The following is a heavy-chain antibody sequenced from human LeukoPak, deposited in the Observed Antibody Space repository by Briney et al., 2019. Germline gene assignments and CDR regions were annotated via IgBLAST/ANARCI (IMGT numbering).Heavy chain of an antibody. CDR1: GFTFSSYA. D-gene: IGHD3-10*01. CDR2: ISGSGGST. V-gene: IGHV3-23*01. Sequence: GGSLRLSCAASGFTFSSYAMSWVRQAPGKGLEWDSAISGSGGSTYYADSVKGRFTISRDTSKNTLYLQMNSLRAEDTAVYYCAKGRDYYGSGSYSGIDYWGQGTLVTVSS. J-gene: IGHJ4*02. CDR3: AKGRDYYGSGSYSGIDY.